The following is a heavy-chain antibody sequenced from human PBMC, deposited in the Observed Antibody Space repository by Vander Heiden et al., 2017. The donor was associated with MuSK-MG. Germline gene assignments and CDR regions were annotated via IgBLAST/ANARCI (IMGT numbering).Heavy chain of an antibody. V-gene: IGHV1-46*03. Sequence: QVRLVLSGAEVKKPGPQVKVSGKEPGTTFTSNDMHWVGQAPGQGLEWMGIINPSGGSTSYAQKFQGRVTMTRDTSTSTVYMELSSLRSEDTAVYYCARAPLGYSSGWYPPGDYWGQGTLVTVSS. CDR3: ARAPLGYSSGWYPPGDY. CDR1: GTTFTSND. CDR2: INPSGGST. D-gene: IGHD6-19*01. J-gene: IGHJ4*02.